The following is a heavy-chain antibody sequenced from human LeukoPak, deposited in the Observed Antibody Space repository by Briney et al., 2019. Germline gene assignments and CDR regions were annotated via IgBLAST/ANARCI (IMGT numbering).Heavy chain of an antibody. V-gene: IGHV1-69*04. J-gene: IGHJ6*02. CDR1: GGSFSRNA. CDR2: FIPMVGIA. Sequence: ASVKVSCKASGGSFSRNAISWVRQAPGQGLEWMGRFIPMVGIATYAQKFQGRVTLTEDRSTSTAYMELSSLRSEDTAVYYCARIQAVGVPVAIDAYYSYGMDVWGQGTAVSVSS. CDR3: ARIQAVGVPVAIDAYYSYGMDV. D-gene: IGHD2-2*02.